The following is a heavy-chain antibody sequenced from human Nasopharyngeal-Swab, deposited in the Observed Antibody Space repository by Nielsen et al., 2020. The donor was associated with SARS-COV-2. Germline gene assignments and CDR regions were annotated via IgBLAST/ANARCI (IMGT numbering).Heavy chain of an antibody. Sequence: GESLKISCAASGFTFSIYSMNWVRQAPGKGPEWVSSISSSSNYIYYGDSVKGRFTISRDNTKKSLYLQMNSLRAEDTAVYYCARDTIEYSSSSSNYYYYYGMDVWGQGTTVTVSS. CDR2: ISSSSNYI. CDR3: ARDTIEYSSSSSNYYYYYGMDV. J-gene: IGHJ6*02. V-gene: IGHV3-21*01. CDR1: GFTFSIYS. D-gene: IGHD6-6*01.